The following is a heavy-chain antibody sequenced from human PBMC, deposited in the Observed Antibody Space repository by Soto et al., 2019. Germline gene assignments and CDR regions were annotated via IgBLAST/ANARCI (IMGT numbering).Heavy chain of an antibody. D-gene: IGHD2-21*01. CDR2: IIPIPDIT. Sequence: QVQLVQSGAEVRKPGSSVKVSCKAPGCTFSTYIISWVRQAPGQGLEWMGRIIPIPDITNYAQKFQGRVTITADRSTSTAYMELTSLKSEDTAVYYCGRDRIATRGDAFDLWGQGTMVTVSS. V-gene: IGHV1-69*08. J-gene: IGHJ3*01. CDR3: GRDRIATRGDAFDL. CDR1: GCTFSTYI.